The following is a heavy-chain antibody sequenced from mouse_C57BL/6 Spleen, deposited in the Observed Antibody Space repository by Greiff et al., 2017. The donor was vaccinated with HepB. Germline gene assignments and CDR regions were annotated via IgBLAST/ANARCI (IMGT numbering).Heavy chain of an antibody. V-gene: IGHV5-17*01. CDR3: ATGRFWYFDV. J-gene: IGHJ1*03. D-gene: IGHD4-1*01. Sequence: EVKLVESGGGLVKPGGSLKLSCAASGFTFSDYGMHWVRQAPEKGLEWVAYISSGSSTIYYADTVKGRFTISRDNAKNTLFLQMTRLRSEDTAMYYCATGRFWYFDVWGTGTTVTVSS. CDR2: ISSGSSTI. CDR1: GFTFSDYG.